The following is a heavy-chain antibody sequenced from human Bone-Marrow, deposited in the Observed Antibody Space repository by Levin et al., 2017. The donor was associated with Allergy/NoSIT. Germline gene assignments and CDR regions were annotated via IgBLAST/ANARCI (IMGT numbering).Heavy chain of an antibody. D-gene: IGHD3-10*01. V-gene: IGHV4-30-4*08. J-gene: IGHJ4*02. CDR1: RGSVLSNDYN. Sequence: SQTLSLPCDVSRGSVLSNDYNWGWIRQSPGKGLEWIGSISYRRDTSYNLSVKSRLALAIDTSKNQISLSLRSVTAADTAVYLCARIVVRGVEYFDFWGQGVLVTVSS. CDR2: ISYRRDT. CDR3: ARIVVRGVEYFDF.